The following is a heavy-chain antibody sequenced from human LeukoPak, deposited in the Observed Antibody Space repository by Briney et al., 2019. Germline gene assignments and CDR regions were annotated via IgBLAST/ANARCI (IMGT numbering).Heavy chain of an antibody. D-gene: IGHD6-13*01. J-gene: IGHJ5*02. CDR3: ARAYSSSWYGDNWFDP. CDR2: ISAYNGNT. Sequence: GASVKVSCKASCYTFTSYGISWVRQAPGQGLEWMGWISAYNGNTNYAQKLQGRVTMTTDTSTSTAYMELRSLRSDDTAVYYCARAYSSSWYGDNWFDPWGQGTLVTVSS. CDR1: CYTFTSYG. V-gene: IGHV1-18*01.